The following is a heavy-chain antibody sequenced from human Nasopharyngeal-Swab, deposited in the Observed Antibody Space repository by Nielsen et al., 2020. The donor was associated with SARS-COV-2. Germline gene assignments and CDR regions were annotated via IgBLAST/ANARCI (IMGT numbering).Heavy chain of an antibody. D-gene: IGHD3-3*01. V-gene: IGHV3-33*01. CDR3: ARGSLPYYDFWSGYTGSNYYYGMDV. Sequence: LSLTCAASGFTFSSYGMHWVRQAPGKGLEWVAVIWYDGSNKYYADSVKGRFTISRDNSKNTLYLQMNSLRAEDTAVYYCARGSLPYYDFWSGYTGSNYYYGMDVWGQGTTFIVSS. CDR1: GFTFSSYG. CDR2: IWYDGSNK. J-gene: IGHJ6*02.